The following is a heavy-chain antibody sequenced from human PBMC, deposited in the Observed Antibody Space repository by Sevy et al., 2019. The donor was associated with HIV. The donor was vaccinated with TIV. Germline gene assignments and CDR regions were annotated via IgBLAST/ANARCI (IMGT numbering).Heavy chain of an antibody. CDR3: ARGGVTPRGFDP. CDR2: IYHSGST. CDR1: GGSIISVNW. D-gene: IGHD3-16*01. Sequence: SETLSLTCAVSGGSIISVNWWHWVRQSPGKGLEWIGEIYHSGSTNYNPSLKSRVTISVDNSKNQFSLNLYSVTAADTAVYYCARGGVTPRGFDPWGQGSLVTVSS. V-gene: IGHV4-4*02. J-gene: IGHJ5*02.